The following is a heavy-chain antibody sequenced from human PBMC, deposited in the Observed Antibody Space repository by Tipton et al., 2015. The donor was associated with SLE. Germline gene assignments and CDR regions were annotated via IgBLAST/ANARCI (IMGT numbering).Heavy chain of an antibody. D-gene: IGHD4-11*01. CDR2: INPGGGST. J-gene: IGHJ3*02. CDR3: ARVLQSGDAFDI. Sequence: QSGAEVKKPGASVKVSCNASGYTFNSYYIHWVRQAPGQGLEWMGIINPGGGSTTYSQKFQGRVTMTRDTSTSTVCMELSSLGSEDTAVYYCARVLQSGDAFDIWGQGTMVTVSS. CDR1: GYTFNSYY. V-gene: IGHV1-46*02.